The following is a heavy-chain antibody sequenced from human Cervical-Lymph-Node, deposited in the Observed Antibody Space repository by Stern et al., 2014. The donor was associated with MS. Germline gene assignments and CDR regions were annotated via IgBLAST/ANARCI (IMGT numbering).Heavy chain of an antibody. Sequence: VQLLQPGAEVKKPGESLKISCKGSGYSFTSDWIGWVRQMPGKGLERMGISYPGDSDTRYSPSFQGQVTISADKSISTAYLQWNSLKASDTGKYYCARWYRYSSSSYYFDYWGQGTLVTVSS. CDR2: SYPGDSDT. CDR1: GYSFTSDW. V-gene: IGHV5-51*03. D-gene: IGHD6-6*01. J-gene: IGHJ4*02. CDR3: ARWYRYSSSSYYFDY.